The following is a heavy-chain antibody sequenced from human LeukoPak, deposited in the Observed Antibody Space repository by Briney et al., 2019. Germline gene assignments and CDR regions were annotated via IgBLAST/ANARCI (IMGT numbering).Heavy chain of an antibody. CDR3: ASAYSSGYYSFDY. CDR2: INSDGRST. D-gene: IGHD3-22*01. Sequence: GGSLRLSCAASGFTFSGYWMHWVRQAPGKGLVWVSRINSDGRSTSYADSVKGRFTISRDNAKNTLDLQMNSLRAEDMAVYYCASAYSSGYYSFDYWGQGTLVTVPS. J-gene: IGHJ4*02. V-gene: IGHV3-74*01. CDR1: GFTFSGYW.